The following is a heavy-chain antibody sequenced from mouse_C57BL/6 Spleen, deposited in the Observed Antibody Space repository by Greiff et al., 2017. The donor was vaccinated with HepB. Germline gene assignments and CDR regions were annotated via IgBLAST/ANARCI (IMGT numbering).Heavy chain of an antibody. Sequence: EVHLVESEGGLVQPGSSMKLSCTASGFTFSDYYMAWVRQVPEKGLEWVANINYDGSSTYYLDSLKSRFIISRDNAKNILYLQMSSLKSEDTATYYCARGQIYYDYGGYFDVWGTGTTVTVSS. J-gene: IGHJ1*03. CDR2: INYDGSST. V-gene: IGHV5-16*01. D-gene: IGHD2-4*01. CDR1: GFTFSDYY. CDR3: ARGQIYYDYGGYFDV.